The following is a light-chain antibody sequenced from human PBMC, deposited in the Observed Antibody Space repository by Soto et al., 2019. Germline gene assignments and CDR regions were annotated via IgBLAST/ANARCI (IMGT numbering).Light chain of an antibody. V-gene: IGKV3-20*01. CDR2: GAS. CDR3: QQYGSSPLT. CDR1: QSVSSSY. J-gene: IGKJ4*01. Sequence: EIVVTQSPATLSLSPGERATLSCRASQSVSSSYLAWYQQKPGQAPRLLIYGASSRATGIPDRFSGSGSGTDFTLTISRLEPDDFAVYYCQQYGSSPLTFGGGTKVEIK.